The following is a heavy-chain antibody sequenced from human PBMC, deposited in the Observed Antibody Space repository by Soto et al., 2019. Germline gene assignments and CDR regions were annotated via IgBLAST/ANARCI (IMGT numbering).Heavy chain of an antibody. CDR2: INAGNGNT. CDR3: ARDHRGICSGGSCYGNDYLFGVDL. CDR1: GYTFTSYA. J-gene: IGHJ6*02. D-gene: IGHD2-15*01. Sequence: ASVKVSCKASGYTFTSYAMHWVRQAPGQRLEWMGWINAGNGNTKYSQKFQGRVTITRDTSASTAYMELSSLRSEDTAVYYCARDHRGICSGGSCYGNDYLFGVDLWGQGTTVTVSS. V-gene: IGHV1-3*01.